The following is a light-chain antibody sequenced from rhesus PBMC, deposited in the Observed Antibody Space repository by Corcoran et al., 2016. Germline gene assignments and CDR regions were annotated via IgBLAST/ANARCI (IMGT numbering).Light chain of an antibody. V-gene: IGKV1-28*02. CDR1: KDISSY. J-gene: IGKJ1*01. Sequence: GDTVTITCRASKDISSYLNWYQQKPGKAPKLMIYTASNLETGVPSRFSGSGSGTAFTLTISNLQPEDFAAYYCLQHKSYPRTFGQGTKVEIK. CDR3: LQHKSYPRT. CDR2: TAS.